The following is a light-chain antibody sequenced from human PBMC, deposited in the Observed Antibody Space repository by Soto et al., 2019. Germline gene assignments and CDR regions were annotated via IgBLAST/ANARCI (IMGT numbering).Light chain of an antibody. CDR1: QSLLHSNGYNY. J-gene: IGKJ2*01. Sequence: DTVMTQSPLSLPVTPGEPASISCRSSQSLLHSNGYNYMDWYLQKPGQSPQLLIYLGSNRASGVPGRFSGSGSGTDFTLKISRVEAEDVGVYYCMQALHTPYTFGQGTKLEIK. CDR2: LGS. CDR3: MQALHTPYT. V-gene: IGKV2-28*01.